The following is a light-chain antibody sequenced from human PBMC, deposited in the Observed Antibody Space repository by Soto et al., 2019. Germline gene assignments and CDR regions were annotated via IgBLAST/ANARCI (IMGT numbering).Light chain of an antibody. CDR1: QSVLYSSNNKNY. Sequence: DIVMTQSPDSLAVSLGERATINCKSSQSVLYSSNNKNYLAWYLQKPGQPPKLLIYWASTRESGVPDRFSGSGSGTDFTLTISSLQAEDVAVYYCQQYHNTPTFGGGTKVEIK. V-gene: IGKV4-1*01. CDR2: WAS. J-gene: IGKJ4*01. CDR3: QQYHNTPT.